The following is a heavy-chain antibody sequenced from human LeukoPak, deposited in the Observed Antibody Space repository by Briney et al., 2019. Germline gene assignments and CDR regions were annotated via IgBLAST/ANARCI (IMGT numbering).Heavy chain of an antibody. CDR3: ARGRGQQLTSGYAFDI. D-gene: IGHD6-13*01. CDR2: ISYSGST. J-gene: IGHJ3*02. V-gene: IGHV4-39*02. CDR1: GGSFSSSSYY. Sequence: SETLSLTCSVSGGSFSSSSYYWGWIRQPPGKGLEWIGSISYSGSTFYNPSLKSRVTISVDTSKNHFSLKLSSVTAADTALYYCARGRGQQLTSGYAFDIWGQGTMVTVSS.